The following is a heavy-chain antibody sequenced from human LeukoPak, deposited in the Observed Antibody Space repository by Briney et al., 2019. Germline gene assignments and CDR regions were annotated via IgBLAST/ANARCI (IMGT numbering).Heavy chain of an antibody. CDR2: IRYDGSNK. V-gene: IGHV3-30*02. J-gene: IGHJ4*02. Sequence: GGSLRLSCAASGFSFSSYGMHWVRQAPGKGLEWVAFIRYDGSNKYYADSVKGRFTVSRDNSKNTLYLQMNSLRAGDTAVYYCAKPHFDDWGQGTLVTVSS. CDR3: AKPHFDD. CDR1: GFSFSSYG.